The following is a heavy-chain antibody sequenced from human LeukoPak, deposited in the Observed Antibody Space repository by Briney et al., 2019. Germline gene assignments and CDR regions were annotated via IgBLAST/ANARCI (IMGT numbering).Heavy chain of an antibody. CDR2: MNPNSGNT. Sequence: ASVKVSCKTSGYTFSEFFMHWVRQATGQGLEWMGWMNPNSGNTGYAQKFQGRVTMTRNTSISTAYMELSSLRSEDTAVYYCARGATLNIVVVPAANDYWGQGTLVTVSS. D-gene: IGHD2-2*01. CDR3: ARGATLNIVVVPAANDY. J-gene: IGHJ4*02. CDR1: GYTFSEFF. V-gene: IGHV1-8*01.